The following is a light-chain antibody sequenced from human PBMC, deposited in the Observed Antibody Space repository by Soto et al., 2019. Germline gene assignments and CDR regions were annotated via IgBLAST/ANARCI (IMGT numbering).Light chain of an antibody. Sequence: DFQMTQSPSTLSASVGDRVTITCRASQNINNWLAWFQHQSGKAPKLLIYKASSLESGVPSRFSGSGSGTEFTLTISSLQPDDYATYYCQQYYGPWTFGQGTKVEVQ. V-gene: IGKV1-5*03. CDR1: QNINNW. CDR2: KAS. CDR3: QQYYGPWT. J-gene: IGKJ1*01.